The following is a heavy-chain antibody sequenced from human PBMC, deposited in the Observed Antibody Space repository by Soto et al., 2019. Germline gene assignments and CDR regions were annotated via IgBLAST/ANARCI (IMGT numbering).Heavy chain of an antibody. V-gene: IGHV3-48*02. CDR1: GFPFIIYS. Sequence: GGSLILSCSASGFPFIIYSMDWVRQAPGQGLEWISYITTSSHTIYYADSVRGRFTISRDNAKNSLFLQMNSLRDEDTAVYYCARHGIQVSHDVWGQGTTVTVSS. D-gene: IGHD5-18*01. CDR2: ITTSSHTI. J-gene: IGHJ6*02. CDR3: ARHGIQVSHDV.